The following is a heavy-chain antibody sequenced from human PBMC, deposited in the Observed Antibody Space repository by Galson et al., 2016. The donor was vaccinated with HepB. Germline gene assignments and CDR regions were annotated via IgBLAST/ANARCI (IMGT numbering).Heavy chain of an antibody. CDR2: INQAGTT. J-gene: IGHJ4*02. D-gene: IGHD5-12*01. CDR1: GGFLSSDF. CDR3: ARGPAYSGYDFSYYFDH. V-gene: IGHV4-59*01. Sequence: SETLSLTCTVSGGFLSSDFWSWIRQPPGKGLEWIGYINQAGTTRYNPSLRSRVTISFDTPNNQFSLRVDSVTAADTAVYYCARGPAYSGYDFSYYFDHWGQGTLATFSS.